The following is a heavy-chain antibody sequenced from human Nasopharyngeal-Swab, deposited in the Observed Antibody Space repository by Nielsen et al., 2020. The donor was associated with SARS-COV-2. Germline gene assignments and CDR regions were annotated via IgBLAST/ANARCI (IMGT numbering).Heavy chain of an antibody. J-gene: IGHJ4*02. CDR2: ISGSGGST. Sequence: VRQMPGKGLEWVSGISGSGGSTSYADSVKGRFTISRDNSKSTLYVQMNSLRAEDTAVYYCAKGGYCSSTSCKDFFDYWGQGTLVTVSS. D-gene: IGHD2-2*01. CDR3: AKGGYCSSTSCKDFFDY. V-gene: IGHV3-23*01.